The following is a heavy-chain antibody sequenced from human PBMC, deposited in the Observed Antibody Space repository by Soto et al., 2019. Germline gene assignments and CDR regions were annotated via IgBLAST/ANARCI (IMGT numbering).Heavy chain of an antibody. V-gene: IGHV1-69*01. CDR3: ASGGTTVNRRFDF. CDR2: IIPILDTT. D-gene: IGHD4-4*01. Sequence: QVQVVQSGAEVKKPGSSVRVSCKASGGTSSSYAITWMRQAPGHGLEWMGGIIPILDTTDYAQKFQGRATFTADESTSTVYMELSNLTSEDTAVYYCASGGTTVNRRFDFWGQGTLVTVSS. J-gene: IGHJ4*02. CDR1: GGTSSSYA.